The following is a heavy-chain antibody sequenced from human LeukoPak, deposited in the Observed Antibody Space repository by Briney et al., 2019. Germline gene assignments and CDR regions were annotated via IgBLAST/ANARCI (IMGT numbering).Heavy chain of an antibody. J-gene: IGHJ5*02. D-gene: IGHD3-22*01. V-gene: IGHV3-23*01. CDR1: GFTFSSYA. Sequence: GGSLRLSCAASGFTFSSYAMSWVRQAPGKGLEWVSAISGSGGSTYYADSVKGRFTISRDNSKNTLYLQMNSLRAEDTAVYYCARGGRITMIVRTWGQGTLVTVSS. CDR3: ARGGRITMIVRT. CDR2: ISGSGGST.